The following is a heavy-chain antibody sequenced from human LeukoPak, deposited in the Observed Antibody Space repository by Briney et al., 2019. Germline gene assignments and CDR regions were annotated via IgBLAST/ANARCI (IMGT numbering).Heavy chain of an antibody. CDR3: ARDRSDYSIKYYYYYGMDV. J-gene: IGHJ6*02. CDR2: ISSNGGST. V-gene: IGHV3-64*01. D-gene: IGHD3-16*01. Sequence: GGSLRLSCAASGFPFSSYAMHWVRQAPGKGLEYVSAISSNGGSTSYANSVKGRFTISRDNSKNTLYLQMGSLRAEDMAVYYCARDRSDYSIKYYYYYGMDVWGQGTSVTVSS. CDR1: GFPFSSYA.